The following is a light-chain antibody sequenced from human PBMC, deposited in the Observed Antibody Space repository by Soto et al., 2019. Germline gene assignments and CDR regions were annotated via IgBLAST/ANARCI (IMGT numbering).Light chain of an antibody. Sequence: DIVLTQSPGTLSLSPGEGATLSCRASQSVTGSYLAWYQQKPGQAPRLLIYGASSRATDIPDRFSGSGSGSDFTLTITRLEPEDFAMYYCQQYGNSPLTFGGGTKVEIK. V-gene: IGKV3-20*01. CDR2: GAS. CDR3: QQYGNSPLT. J-gene: IGKJ4*01. CDR1: QSVTGSY.